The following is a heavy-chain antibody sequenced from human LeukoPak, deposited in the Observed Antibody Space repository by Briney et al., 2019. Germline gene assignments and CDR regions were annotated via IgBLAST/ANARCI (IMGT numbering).Heavy chain of an antibody. CDR2: IKNNADGGTT. V-gene: IGHV3-15*01. Sequence: GGSLRLSCAASGFTFVNAWMSWVRQAPGKGLEWVGRIKNNADGGTTDYAAPVKGRFTISRDDSKNTLYLQMNSLKTEDTAVYYCTTLKQLERRTCYYYGMDVWGKGTTVTVSS. CDR3: TTLKQLERRTCYYYGMDV. CDR1: GFTFVNAW. D-gene: IGHD1-1*01. J-gene: IGHJ6*04.